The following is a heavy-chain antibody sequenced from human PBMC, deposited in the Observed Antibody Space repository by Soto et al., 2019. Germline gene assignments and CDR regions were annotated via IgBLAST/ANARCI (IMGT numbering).Heavy chain of an antibody. D-gene: IGHD3-16*01. CDR1: GFTFSSYG. V-gene: IGHV3-30*18. CDR3: AKGGRESYAMDV. J-gene: IGHJ6*02. Sequence: PGGSLRLSCAASGFTFSSYGMHWVRQAPGKGLEWVAVISYDGSNKYYADSVKGRFTISRDNSKNTLYLQMNSLRAEDTAVYYCAKGGRESYAMDVWGQGTTVTVSS. CDR2: ISYDGSNK.